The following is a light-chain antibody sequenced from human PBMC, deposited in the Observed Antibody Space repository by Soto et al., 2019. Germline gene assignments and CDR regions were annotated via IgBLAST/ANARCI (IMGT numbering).Light chain of an antibody. Sequence: DIQMTQSPSSLSASVGDRVTITCRASQSISTYLNWYQQKPGKAPNLLIYATTSLQSGVPSRFSGSGSGTDFTLTISSLQPEDFATYYCQQATTFPLTFGQGTRLEIK. V-gene: IGKV1-39*01. CDR1: QSISTY. CDR3: QQATTFPLT. CDR2: ATT. J-gene: IGKJ5*01.